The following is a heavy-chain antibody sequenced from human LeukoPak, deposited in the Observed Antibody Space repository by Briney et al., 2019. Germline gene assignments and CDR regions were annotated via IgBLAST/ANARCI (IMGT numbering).Heavy chain of an antibody. V-gene: IGHV3-7*03. CDR2: IAANGNDK. CDR1: GFTFRKYW. CDR3: AREVFFQFDN. Sequence: GGSLRLSCAASGFTFRKYWMAWVRQAPGRGLEWVATIAANGNDKDYEDALQGRFTISRDNTRDSLSLRIDSLRAEDTAQYYCAREVFFQFDNWGQGALVTVSS. J-gene: IGHJ4*02.